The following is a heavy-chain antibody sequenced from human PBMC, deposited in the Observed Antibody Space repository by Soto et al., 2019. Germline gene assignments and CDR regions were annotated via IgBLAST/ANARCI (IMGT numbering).Heavy chain of an antibody. CDR2: IWYDGSNK. Sequence: QVQLVESGGGVVQPGRSLRLSCAASGFTFSSYGMHWVRQAPGKGLEWVAVIWYDGSNKYYADSVKGRFTISRDNSKKTLYLQMNSLRAEDTAVYYCARGVGRYCSGGSCYSVYFDYWGQGTLVTVSS. D-gene: IGHD2-15*01. CDR1: GFTFSSYG. CDR3: ARGVGRYCSGGSCYSVYFDY. J-gene: IGHJ4*02. V-gene: IGHV3-33*01.